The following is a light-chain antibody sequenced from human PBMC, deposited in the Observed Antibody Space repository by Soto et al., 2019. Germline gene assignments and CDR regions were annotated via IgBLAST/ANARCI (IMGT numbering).Light chain of an antibody. Sequence: DIQMTQSPSTLSASVGDRVTITCRASQSISSWLAWYQQKPGKAPKFLIYDASTRATGIPARFSGSGSGTEFTLTISSLQSEDFALYYCHQYNSWPPGTFGQGTKVDIK. J-gene: IGKJ2*01. CDR3: HQYNSWPPGT. V-gene: IGKV1-5*01. CDR2: DAS. CDR1: QSISSW.